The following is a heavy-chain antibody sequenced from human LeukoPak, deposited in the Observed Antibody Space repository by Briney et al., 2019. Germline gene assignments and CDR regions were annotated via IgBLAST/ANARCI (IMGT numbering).Heavy chain of an antibody. CDR2: IIGSVRST. J-gene: IGHJ3*02. Sequence: PGGSLRLSCAASGFTFSSYAMSGVRQAPGKGLEWVSVIIGSVRSTYYADSVKGRFTISRDNSKNTLYLQMNSLRAEDTAVYYCAKDQGTYCSTTSCYAPDAFDIWGQGTMVTVSS. CDR3: AKDQGTYCSTTSCYAPDAFDI. V-gene: IGHV3-23*01. D-gene: IGHD2-2*01. CDR1: GFTFSSYA.